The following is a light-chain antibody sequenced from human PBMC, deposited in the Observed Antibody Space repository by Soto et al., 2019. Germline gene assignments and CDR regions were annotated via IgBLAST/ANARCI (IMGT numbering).Light chain of an antibody. CDR3: CSYARSNNVI. J-gene: IGLJ2*01. CDR2: EVT. CDR1: RNDVGGYNY. V-gene: IGLV2-8*01. Sequence: QSALTQPPSASGSPGQSVTISCTGTRNDVGGYNYVSWYQQHPGKAPKLMIYEVTERPSGVPHRFSGSKSGNTASLTVSGLQAEDEADYYCCSYARSNNVIFGGGTQLTVL.